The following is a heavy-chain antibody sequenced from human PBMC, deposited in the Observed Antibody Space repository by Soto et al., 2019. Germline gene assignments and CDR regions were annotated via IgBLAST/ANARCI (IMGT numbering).Heavy chain of an antibody. Sequence: GESLKISCKGSGYSFTNYWIGWVRQMPGKGLEWMGIIYPGDSHAIYSPSFQGQVTMSADKSISTAYLQWSSLKASDTAMYYCARPYSGGPNDPFDVWGQGTMVSVSS. D-gene: IGHD1-26*01. CDR1: GYSFTNYW. V-gene: IGHV5-51*01. CDR2: IYPGDSHA. CDR3: ARPYSGGPNDPFDV. J-gene: IGHJ3*01.